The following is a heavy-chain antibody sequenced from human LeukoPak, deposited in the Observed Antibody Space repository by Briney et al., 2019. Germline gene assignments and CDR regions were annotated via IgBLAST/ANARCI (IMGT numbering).Heavy chain of an antibody. CDR1: GFIFSGSA. CDR2: INGVSSHI. CDR3: TRDPAHYLRYGYFDY. J-gene: IGHJ4*02. D-gene: IGHD3-9*01. Sequence: GGSLRLSCAASGFIFSGSAMNWVRQAPGKGLEWVSSINGVSSHIYYADSVKGRFTIYRDNAKNSLYLQMNSLRADDTALYYCTRDPAHYLRYGYFDYWGQGTLVTVSS. V-gene: IGHV3-21*06.